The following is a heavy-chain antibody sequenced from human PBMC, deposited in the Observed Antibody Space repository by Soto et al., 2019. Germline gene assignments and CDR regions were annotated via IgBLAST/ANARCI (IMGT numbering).Heavy chain of an antibody. V-gene: IGHV4-34*01. J-gene: IGHJ2*01. CDR3: ARESHDILTGPAWFWYFDL. Sequence: QVQLQQWGAGPLRPLETLSLTCGESGGSVSGYYCAWIRQSQGKGLEWIGEINDRGSINYNPALMSRVSISVDASMNHYSLNLESVTAADTAVYYCARESHDILTGPAWFWYFDLWGRGTLVPVSS. CDR1: GGSVSGYY. D-gene: IGHD3-9*01. CDR2: INDRGSI.